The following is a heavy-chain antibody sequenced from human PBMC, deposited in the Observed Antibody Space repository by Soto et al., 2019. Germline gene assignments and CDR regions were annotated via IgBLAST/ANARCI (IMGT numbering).Heavy chain of an antibody. CDR2: ISGSGGST. Sequence: EVQLLESGGGLVQPGGSLRLSCAASGFTFSSYAMSWVRQAPGKGLEWVSAISGSGGSTYYAHYVKGRFTITRDNSKNKLYQQMNSLRAEDTAVYYCARRSSGWYLDYWGQGTLVTVSS. D-gene: IGHD6-19*01. CDR1: GFTFSSYA. J-gene: IGHJ4*02. V-gene: IGHV3-23*01. CDR3: ARRSSGWYLDY.